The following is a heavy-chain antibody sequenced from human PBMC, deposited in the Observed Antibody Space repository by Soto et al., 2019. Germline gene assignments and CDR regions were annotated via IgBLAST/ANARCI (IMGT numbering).Heavy chain of an antibody. V-gene: IGHV4-59*01. CDR3: ARSPRDGYNYGYYYYGMDV. D-gene: IGHD5-12*01. Sequence: SXTLSLTCTVSGGSISRYYWSWVRQPPGKGLESVGYLYNPGSTIYTPSLKIRVPISVDTSKNQFSLKLNSVPVADTAVFYCARSPRDGYNYGYYYYGMDVWGQGTTVTVSS. CDR2: LYNPGST. CDR1: GGSISRYY. J-gene: IGHJ6*02.